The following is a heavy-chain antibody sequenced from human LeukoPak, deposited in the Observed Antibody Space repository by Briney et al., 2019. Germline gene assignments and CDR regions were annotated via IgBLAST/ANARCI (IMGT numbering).Heavy chain of an antibody. Sequence: TSGGSLRLSCAASGFTFSSYWMHWVRQAPGKGLEWVGRIKSKTDGGTTDYAAPVKGRFTISRDDSKNTLYLQMNSLKTEDTAVYYCSTYSTDRGGIDYWGQGTLVTVSS. CDR1: GFTFSSYW. CDR3: STYSTDRGGIDY. J-gene: IGHJ4*02. V-gene: IGHV3-15*01. CDR2: IKSKTDGGTT. D-gene: IGHD3-3*01.